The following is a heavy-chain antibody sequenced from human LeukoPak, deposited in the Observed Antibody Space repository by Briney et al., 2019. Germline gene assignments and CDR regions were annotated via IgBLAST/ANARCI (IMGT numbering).Heavy chain of an antibody. Sequence: GGSLRLSCAASGFTFRSYGMHWVRQAPGKGLEWVAVISYDGSNNYYADSVKGRFTISRDNSKNTLYLQMNSLRAEDTAVYYCAKMGITMVRGVIVSSLDYWGQGTLVTVSS. CDR1: GFTFRSYG. D-gene: IGHD3-10*01. J-gene: IGHJ4*02. CDR3: AKMGITMVRGVIVSSLDY. CDR2: ISYDGSNN. V-gene: IGHV3-30*18.